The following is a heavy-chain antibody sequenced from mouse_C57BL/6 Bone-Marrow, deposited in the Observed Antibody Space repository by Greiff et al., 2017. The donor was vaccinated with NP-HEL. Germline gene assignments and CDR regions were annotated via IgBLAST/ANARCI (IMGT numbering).Heavy chain of an antibody. V-gene: IGHV1-63*01. D-gene: IGHD1-2*01. J-gene: IGHJ2*01. Sequence: QVQLQQSGAELVRPGTSVKMSCKASGYTFTNYWIGWAKQRPGHGLEWIGVIYPGGGYTNYNEKFKGKATLTADKSSSTAYMQFSSLTSEDSAIYYCARLIHYYGYPDYWGQGTTLTVSS. CDR3: ARLIHYYGYPDY. CDR2: IYPGGGYT. CDR1: GYTFTNYW.